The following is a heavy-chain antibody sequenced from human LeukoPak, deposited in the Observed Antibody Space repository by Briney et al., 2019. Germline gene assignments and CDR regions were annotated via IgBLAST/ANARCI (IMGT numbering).Heavy chain of an antibody. Sequence: GGSLKLSCAASGFTFRNYAMPWVRQAPGKGLEWVAVIWHDGGEKHYEDSVKGRFTISRDNSKNTLYLQMNSLRAEDTALYYCARGWALAGNPNWFDPWGQGTLVTVSS. J-gene: IGHJ5*02. V-gene: IGHV3-33*01. CDR1: GFTFRNYA. D-gene: IGHD6-19*01. CDR2: IWHDGGEK. CDR3: ARGWALAGNPNWFDP.